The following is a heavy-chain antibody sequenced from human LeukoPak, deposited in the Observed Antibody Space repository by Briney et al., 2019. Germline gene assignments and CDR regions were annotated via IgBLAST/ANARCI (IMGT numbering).Heavy chain of an antibody. CDR1: GFTFSTYW. Sequence: GGSLRLSCSASGFTFSTYWMSWVRQAPGKGLEWVANMRRAGNEIYYLDSVRGRFTISRDNAKNSLYLQMNSLRAEDTAVYYCARDFDSSNYGWWGQGTLVTVSS. CDR2: MRRAGNEI. J-gene: IGHJ4*02. V-gene: IGHV3-7*01. D-gene: IGHD3-22*01. CDR3: ARDFDSSNYGW.